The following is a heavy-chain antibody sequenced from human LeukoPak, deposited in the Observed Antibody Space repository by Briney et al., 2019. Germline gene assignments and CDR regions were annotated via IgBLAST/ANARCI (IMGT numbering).Heavy chain of an antibody. J-gene: IGHJ6*03. V-gene: IGHV1-2*02. Sequence: ASVKVSCKASGYTFTYYCIHWVRQAPGQGLEWMGWINPNSGDTNPAQKFQDRVTLTWDTSISTAYMELSRLTSDDTAVYYCARSSPPHYYYHYYMDVWGTGTTVTVSS. CDR1: GYTFTYYC. CDR2: INPNSGDT. CDR3: ARSSPPHYYYHYYMDV.